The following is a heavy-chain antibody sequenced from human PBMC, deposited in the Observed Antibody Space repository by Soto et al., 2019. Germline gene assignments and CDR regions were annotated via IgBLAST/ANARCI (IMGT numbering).Heavy chain of an antibody. D-gene: IGHD6-19*01. CDR3: ARDKWAVASLYYYYYGMDV. CDR1: GYTFTGYY. J-gene: IGHJ6*02. V-gene: IGHV1-2*04. CDR2: INPNSGGT. Sequence: ASVKLSCKASGYTFTGYYMHWVRQAPGQGLEWMGWINPNSGGTNYAQKFQGWVTMTRDTSISTAYMEPSSLRSEDTAVYYCARDKWAVASLYYYYYGMDVWGQGTTVTVSS.